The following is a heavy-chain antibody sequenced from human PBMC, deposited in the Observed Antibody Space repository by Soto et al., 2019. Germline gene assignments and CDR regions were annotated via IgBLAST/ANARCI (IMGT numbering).Heavy chain of an antibody. CDR2: IIPILGIA. J-gene: IGHJ4*02. D-gene: IGHD6-19*01. CDR3: ARDGAVAGPFDY. V-gene: IGHV1-69*04. Sequence: QVQLVQSGAEVKKPGSSVKVSCKASGGTFSSYTISSVRQAPGQGLEWMGRIIPILGIANYAQKFQGRVTITADKSTSTAYMELSSLRSEDTAVYYCARDGAVAGPFDYWGQGTLVTVSS. CDR1: GGTFSSYT.